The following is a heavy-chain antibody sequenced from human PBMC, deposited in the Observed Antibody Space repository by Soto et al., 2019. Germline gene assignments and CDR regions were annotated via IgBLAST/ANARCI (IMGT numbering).Heavy chain of an antibody. CDR1: GGSFSGYY. Sequence: SETLSLTCAVYGGSFSGYYWSWIRQPPGKGLEWIGEINHSGSTNYNPSLKSRVTISVDTSKNQFSLKLSSVTAADTAVYYCARGAMNTVTTRRYYYYGIDVWGQGTTVTVSS. CDR2: INHSGST. J-gene: IGHJ6*02. CDR3: ARGAMNTVTTRRYYYYGIDV. D-gene: IGHD4-4*01. V-gene: IGHV4-34*01.